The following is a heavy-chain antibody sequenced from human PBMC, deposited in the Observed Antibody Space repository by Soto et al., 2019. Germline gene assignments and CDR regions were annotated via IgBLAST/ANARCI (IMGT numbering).Heavy chain of an antibody. V-gene: IGHV4-39*07. D-gene: IGHD3-3*01. CDR2: FYYTGNT. CDR3: ARGPGQYYDFL. CDR1: GDSISSCPCY. J-gene: IGHJ4*02. Sequence: PSGTLSLTCTVSGDSISSCPCYWGLIRQPPGKGLEWIGSFYYTGNTYYNPSLKSRVSISVGASKYQLSLRLNSVTAADTAVYYCARGPGQYYDFLWGQGTLVTVSS.